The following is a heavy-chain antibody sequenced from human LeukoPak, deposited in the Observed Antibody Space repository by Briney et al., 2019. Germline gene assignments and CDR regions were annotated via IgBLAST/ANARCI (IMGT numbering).Heavy chain of an antibody. V-gene: IGHV3-74*01. D-gene: IGHD4-17*01. CDR1: GFTFSSYW. CDR3: VRLNTVTPFDY. J-gene: IGHJ4*02. Sequence: PGGSLRLSCAASGFTFSSYWMHWVRQVPGKGLVWVSRINSGGSSRDYADSVKGRFTISRDNAKNTVYLQMNSLRAEDTAVYYCVRLNTVTPFDYWGQGTLVTVSS. CDR2: INSGGSSR.